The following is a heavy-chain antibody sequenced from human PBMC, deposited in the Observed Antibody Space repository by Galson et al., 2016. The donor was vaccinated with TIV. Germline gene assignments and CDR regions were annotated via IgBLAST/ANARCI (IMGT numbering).Heavy chain of an antibody. D-gene: IGHD5-18*01. Sequence: SLRLSCAASGFTFSSEAFHWVRQTPGTGLEWVALISYEGSNKFYADSVKGRFTISKDNSKNTVHLQMNSLRAEDTAVYYCARDKEYGYYEYWGRGALVTVSS. J-gene: IGHJ4*02. CDR1: GFTFSSEA. CDR2: ISYEGSNK. CDR3: ARDKEYGYYEY. V-gene: IGHV3-30-3*01.